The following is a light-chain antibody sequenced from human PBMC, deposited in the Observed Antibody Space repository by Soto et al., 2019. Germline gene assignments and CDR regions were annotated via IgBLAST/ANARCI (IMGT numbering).Light chain of an antibody. CDR3: QQYNNWPRK. CDR2: GAS. Sequence: EIVLTQSPATLSLSPVERATLSCMASQSVSSNLAWYQQKPGQAPRLLIYGASTRATGIPARFSGSGSGTEFTLTISSLQSEDFAVYYCQQYNNWPRKCGQGTTGDIK. J-gene: IGKJ1*01. CDR1: QSVSSN. V-gene: IGKV3-15*01.